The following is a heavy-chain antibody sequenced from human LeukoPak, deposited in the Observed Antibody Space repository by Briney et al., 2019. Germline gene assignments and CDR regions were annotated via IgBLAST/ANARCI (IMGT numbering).Heavy chain of an antibody. V-gene: IGHV4-39*07. J-gene: IGHJ5*02. Sequence: SETLSLTCTVSGGSISISTYYWGWIRQPPGRGLEWIGSIFYSGSTYYNPSLKSRVAISVDTSKNQFSLKLTSVTAADTAVYFCARDGIAAAAIPLFDPWGQGTLVTVSS. D-gene: IGHD6-13*01. CDR2: IFYSGST. CDR1: GGSISISTYY. CDR3: ARDGIAAAAIPLFDP.